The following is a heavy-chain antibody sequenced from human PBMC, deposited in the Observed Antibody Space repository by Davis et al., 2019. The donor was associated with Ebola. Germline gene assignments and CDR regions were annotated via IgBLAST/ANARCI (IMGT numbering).Heavy chain of an antibody. V-gene: IGHV3-23*01. Sequence: PGGPLRPSCAAPGFTFSSYVTSWVRQAPGKGLEWVSGISGSGGTTSYADSVKARFTFPRDNSKNTLYVQMNSLRAEDTAVYYCAKSINPHNGVPPLEYWGQGTLVTVSS. J-gene: IGHJ4*02. CDR3: AKSINPHNGVPPLEY. D-gene: IGHD4-17*01. CDR1: GFTFSSYV. CDR2: ISGSGGTT.